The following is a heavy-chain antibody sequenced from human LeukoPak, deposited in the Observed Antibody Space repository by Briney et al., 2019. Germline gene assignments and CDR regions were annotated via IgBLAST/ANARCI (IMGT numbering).Heavy chain of an antibody. CDR3: ARDPVGRDGYLDY. Sequence: GGSLRLSCAASGFTFSSYWMSWVRQAPGKGLEWVANIKQDGSEKYYVDSVKGRFTISRDNAKNSLYLQMNSLRAEDTAVYYCARDPVGRDGYLDYWGQGTLVTVSS. CDR1: GFTFSSYW. V-gene: IGHV3-7*01. J-gene: IGHJ4*02. D-gene: IGHD3-10*01. CDR2: IKQDGSEK.